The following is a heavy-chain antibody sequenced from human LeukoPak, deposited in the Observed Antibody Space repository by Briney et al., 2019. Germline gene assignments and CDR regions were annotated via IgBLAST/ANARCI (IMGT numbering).Heavy chain of an antibody. V-gene: IGHV3-21*01. CDR2: ISSSSSYI. CDR3: ARDLKYYDSSGFDY. J-gene: IGHJ4*02. D-gene: IGHD3-22*01. CDR1: GFTFSSYA. Sequence: GGSLRLSCAASGFTFSSYAMSWVRQAPGKGLEWVSCISSSSSYIYYTDSVKGRFTISRDNAKNSLTLQMNSLRAEDTAVYYCARDLKYYDSSGFDYWGQGTLVTVSS.